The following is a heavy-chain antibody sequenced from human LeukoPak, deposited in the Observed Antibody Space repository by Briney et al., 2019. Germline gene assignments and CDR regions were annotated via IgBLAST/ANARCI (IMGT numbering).Heavy chain of an antibody. CDR2: ISYDGSNK. Sequence: GGSLRLSCAASGFTFSSYGMHWVRQAPGKGLEWVAVISYDGSNKYYADSVKGRFTISRDNSKNTLYLQMNSLRAEDMAVYYCAKGAQYSSGSSFDYWGQGTLVTVSS. J-gene: IGHJ4*02. D-gene: IGHD6-19*01. CDR1: GFTFSSYG. CDR3: AKGAQYSSGSSFDY. V-gene: IGHV3-30*18.